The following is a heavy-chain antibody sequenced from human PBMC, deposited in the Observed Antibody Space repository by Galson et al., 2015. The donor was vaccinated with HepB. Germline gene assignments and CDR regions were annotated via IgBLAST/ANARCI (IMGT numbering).Heavy chain of an antibody. D-gene: IGHD2-2*01. CDR1: GDSVSNNNAA. J-gene: IGHJ6*02. CDR2: TYYRARWYS. Sequence: CAISGDSVSNNNAAWYWIRQSPSRGLEWLGRTYYRARWYSDYTASLRSRISINADTSKNQFSLQLNSVTPEDTADYYCARLPGTIYYYGMDVWGQGTTVTVSS. CDR3: ARLPGTIYYYGMDV. V-gene: IGHV6-1*01.